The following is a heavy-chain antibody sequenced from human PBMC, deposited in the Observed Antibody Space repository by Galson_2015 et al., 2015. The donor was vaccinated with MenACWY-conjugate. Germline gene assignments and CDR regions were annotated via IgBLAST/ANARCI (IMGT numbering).Heavy chain of an antibody. J-gene: IGHJ3*01. CDR3: AKGVRSGHTYSAFDF. CDR1: GFTFSDYW. D-gene: IGHD3-3*01. Sequence: SLRLSCAASGFTFSDYWMNWVRQAPGKGLEWVAHINQGGGTSYYVDSVKGRFSISRDNSKNTLDVQMNSLRADDTAVYYCAKGVRSGHTYSAFDFWGQETMVTVSS. V-gene: IGHV3-7*03. CDR2: INQGGGTS.